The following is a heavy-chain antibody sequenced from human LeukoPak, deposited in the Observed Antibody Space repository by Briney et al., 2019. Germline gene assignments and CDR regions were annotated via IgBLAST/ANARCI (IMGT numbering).Heavy chain of an antibody. J-gene: IGHJ4*02. Sequence: GGSLRLSCAASGVTFTTFAMNWVRRAPGKRLEWVSSITANGIDTFHANSVKGRFTISRDNSQNTVYLQMNSLRAEDTAVYYCAKGSREPCTGVFCYPFDYWGQGILVTVSS. D-gene: IGHD2-8*02. CDR1: GVTFTTFA. CDR2: ITANGIDT. CDR3: AKGSREPCTGVFCYPFDY. V-gene: IGHV3-23*01.